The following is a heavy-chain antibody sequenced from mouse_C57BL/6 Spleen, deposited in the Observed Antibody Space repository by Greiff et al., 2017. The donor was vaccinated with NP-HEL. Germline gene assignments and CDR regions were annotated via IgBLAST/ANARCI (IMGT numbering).Heavy chain of an antibody. V-gene: IGHV5-4*01. CDR2: ISDGGSYT. CDR3: AREGSNPSRYFDY. CDR1: GFTFSSYA. J-gene: IGHJ2*01. D-gene: IGHD2-5*01. Sequence: DVQLVESGGGLVKPGGSLKLSCAASGFTFSSYAMSWVRQTPEKRLEWVATISDGGSYTYYPDNVKGRFTISRDNAKNNLYLQMSHLKSEDTAMYYCAREGSNPSRYFDYWGQGTTLTVSS.